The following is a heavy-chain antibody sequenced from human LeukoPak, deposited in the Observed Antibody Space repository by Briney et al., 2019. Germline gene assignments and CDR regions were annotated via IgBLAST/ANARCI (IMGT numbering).Heavy chain of an antibody. CDR1: GFTFSNYA. CDR2: ISYDGSKK. V-gene: IGHV3-30-3*01. Sequence: GRSLRLSCAASGFTFSNYAIHWVRQAPGKGLGWVAVISYDGSKKYYADSVKGRFTISRDNSKNTLYLQMNSLGAEDTAVYSCARGGVQYYYGSGSYPPRIDYWGQGTLVTVSS. CDR3: ARGGVQYYYGSGSYPPRIDY. J-gene: IGHJ4*02. D-gene: IGHD3-10*01.